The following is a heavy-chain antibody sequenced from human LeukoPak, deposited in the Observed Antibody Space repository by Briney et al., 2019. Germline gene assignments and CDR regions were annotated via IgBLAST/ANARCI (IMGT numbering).Heavy chain of an antibody. V-gene: IGHV1-18*01. CDR1: GYTFTSYG. J-gene: IGHJ5*02. D-gene: IGHD3-3*01. CDR2: ISAYNGNT. CDR3: ARIKVRRFLEWLSRYIWFDP. Sequence: ASVKVSCKASGYTFTSYGICWVRQAPGQGLEWMGWISAYNGNTNYAQKLQGRVTMTTDTSTSTAYMELRSLRSDDTAVYYCARIKVRRFLEWLSRYIWFDPWGQGTLVTVSS.